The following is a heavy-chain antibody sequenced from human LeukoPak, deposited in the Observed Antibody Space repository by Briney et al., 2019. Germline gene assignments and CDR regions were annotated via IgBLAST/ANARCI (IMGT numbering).Heavy chain of an antibody. V-gene: IGHV4-59*12. CDR3: ARVSSYAYYYYYYMDV. J-gene: IGHJ6*03. CDR1: GGSISNYY. Sequence: PSETLSLTCSVSGGSISNYYWSWIREPPGKGLEWIGYIYYTGSTNYNPSLKSRVTTSVDTSKNQFSLKLSSVTAADTAVYYCARVSSYAYYYYYYMDVWGKGTTVTVSS. D-gene: IGHD3-10*01. CDR2: IYYTGST.